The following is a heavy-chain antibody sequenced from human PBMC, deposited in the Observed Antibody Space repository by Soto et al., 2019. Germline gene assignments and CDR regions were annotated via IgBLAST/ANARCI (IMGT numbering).Heavy chain of an antibody. V-gene: IGHV4-39*01. CDR3: ARQRTSDVTQAYFDV. D-gene: IGHD2-21*02. CDR2: RYYSGTT. Sequence: WDTLSLTCTHTGDSISSRSYYWGWIRQPPGKGLEWIGSRYYSGTTYNTPSPRSRVSMSIPTSKDQFSLKLKSLTAADTALYFCARQRTSDVTQAYFDVWGPG. CDR1: GDSISSRSYY. J-gene: IGHJ4*02.